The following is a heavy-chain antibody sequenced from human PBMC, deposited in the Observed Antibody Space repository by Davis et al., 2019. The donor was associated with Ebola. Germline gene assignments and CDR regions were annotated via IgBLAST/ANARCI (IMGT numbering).Heavy chain of an antibody. V-gene: IGHV5-51*01. D-gene: IGHD3-3*01. CDR2: IYPGDSDT. Sequence: KVSCKGSGYSFTSYWIGWVRQMPGKGLEWMGIIYPGDSDTRYSPSFQGQVTISADKSISTAYLQWSSLKASDTAMYYCARRYYDFWSGYYTGSMDVWGQGTTVTVSS. CDR3: ARRYYDFWSGYYTGSMDV. CDR1: GYSFTSYW. J-gene: IGHJ6*02.